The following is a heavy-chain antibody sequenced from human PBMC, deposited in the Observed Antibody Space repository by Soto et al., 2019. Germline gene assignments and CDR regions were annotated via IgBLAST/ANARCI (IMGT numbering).Heavy chain of an antibody. V-gene: IGHV4-30-4*01. CDR3: ARPRLRDPYLVVVPAHTLRAYYFDY. CDR2: LYYSGST. CDR1: GGSISSGDYY. J-gene: IGHJ4*02. Sequence: QVQLQESGPGLVKPSQTLSLTCTVSGGSISSGDYYWSWIRQPPGKGLEWIGYLYYSGSTYYNPSLNRQVTISVDTSKNKFSLKLSSVTAADTAVYYCARPRLRDPYLVVVPAHTLRAYYFDYWGQGTLVTVSS. D-gene: IGHD2-2*01.